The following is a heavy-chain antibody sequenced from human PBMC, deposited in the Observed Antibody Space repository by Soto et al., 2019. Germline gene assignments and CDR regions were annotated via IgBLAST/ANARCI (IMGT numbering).Heavy chain of an antibody. D-gene: IGHD2-15*01. CDR2: LSSSSSYP. CDR3: ARMGYCSGGSCYPAEGYFDY. V-gene: IGHV3-11*05. J-gene: IGHJ4*02. Sequence: QVQLVESGGGLVKPGGSLRLSCAASGFTFSDYYMSWIRQAPGTGLEWVSYLSSSSSYPNYADSVKGRFTISRDNAKTSLYLQMNSLRAEDTAVYYCARMGYCSGGSCYPAEGYFDYWGQGTLVTVSS. CDR1: GFTFSDYY.